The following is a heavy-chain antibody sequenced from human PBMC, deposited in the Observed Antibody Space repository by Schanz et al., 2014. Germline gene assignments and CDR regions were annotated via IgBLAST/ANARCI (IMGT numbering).Heavy chain of an antibody. CDR2: IYGGGIT. CDR1: GFTVSSNY. J-gene: IGHJ4*02. D-gene: IGHD3-10*01. V-gene: IGHV3-66*01. Sequence: EVQLVESGGGLVQPGGSLRLSCAASGFTVSSNYMSWVRQAPGKGLEWVSVIYGGGITYYADSVKGRFTISRDSSRNTLYLQMNSLRAEDTAVYYCAREGERKGMLPYYFDYWGQGTLVTVSS. CDR3: AREGERKGMLPYYFDY.